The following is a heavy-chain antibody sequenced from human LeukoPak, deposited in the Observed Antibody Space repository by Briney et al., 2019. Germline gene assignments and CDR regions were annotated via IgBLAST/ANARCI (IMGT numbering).Heavy chain of an antibody. Sequence: SETLSLTRTVSGGSISSYYWSWIRQPPGKGLEWIGYIYYSGSTNYNPSLKSRVTISVDTSKNQFSLKLSSVTAADTAVYYCARYSTKTYFDYWGQGTLVTVSS. CDR2: IYYSGST. CDR1: GGSISSYY. V-gene: IGHV4-59*01. D-gene: IGHD1-14*01. J-gene: IGHJ4*02. CDR3: ARYSTKTYFDY.